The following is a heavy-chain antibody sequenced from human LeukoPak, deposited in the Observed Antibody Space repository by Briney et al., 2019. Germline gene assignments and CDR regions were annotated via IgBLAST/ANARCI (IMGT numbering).Heavy chain of an antibody. J-gene: IGHJ4*02. D-gene: IGHD3-22*01. CDR1: GYIFTSYF. CDR2: INPSGGST. V-gene: IGHV1-46*01. Sequence: ASVKVSCKASGYIFTSYFMHWVRQAPGQGLEWMGLINPSGGSTRYAQKFQGRVTITADKSTSTAYMELSSLRSEDTAVYYCARGYYYDSSGYYDWGQGTLVTVSS. CDR3: ARGYYYDSSGYYD.